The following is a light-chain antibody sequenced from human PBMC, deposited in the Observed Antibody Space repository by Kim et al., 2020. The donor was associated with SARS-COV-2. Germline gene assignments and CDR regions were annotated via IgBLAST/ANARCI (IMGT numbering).Light chain of an antibody. CDR2: DAS. CDR1: QSVSSY. CDR3: QQRYNWPHT. V-gene: IGKV3-11*01. J-gene: IGKJ2*01. Sequence: EIVLTQSPATLSLSPGERATLSCRASQSVSSYLAWYQQKPGQAPGLLIYDASNRATGIPARFSGSGSGTDFTLTISSLEPEDFAVYYCQQRYNWPHTFGQGTKLEI.